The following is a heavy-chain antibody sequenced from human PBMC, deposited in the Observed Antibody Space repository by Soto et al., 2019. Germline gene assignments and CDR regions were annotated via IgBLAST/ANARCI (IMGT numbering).Heavy chain of an antibody. Sequence: SGGSLRLSCVASGFSFGSYNMNWVRQAPGKGLQWVAHITSGLTTHYADFVQGRFTISRDNAKNSLYLEIYDLRDEDTAVYYCARDSSHGVAVGGLDSWGQGTLVTVSS. CDR3: ARDSSHGVAVGGLDS. D-gene: IGHD3-3*01. J-gene: IGHJ4*02. V-gene: IGHV3-48*02. CDR1: GFSFGSYN. CDR2: ITSGLTT.